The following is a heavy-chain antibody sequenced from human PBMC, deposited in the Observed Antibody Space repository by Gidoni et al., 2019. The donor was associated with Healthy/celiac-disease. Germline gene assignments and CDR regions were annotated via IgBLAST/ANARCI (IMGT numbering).Heavy chain of an antibody. CDR2: ISYDGSNK. CDR1: GFPFSSYG. Sequence: QVQLVESGGGVVQPGRSLRLSCAASGFPFSSYGMHWVRQAPGKGLEWVAVISYDGSNKYYADSVKGRFTISRDNSKNTLYLQMNSLRAEDTAVYYCAKDRSRTMIVVVDYWGQGTLVTVSS. CDR3: AKDRSRTMIVVVDY. D-gene: IGHD3-22*01. J-gene: IGHJ4*02. V-gene: IGHV3-30*18.